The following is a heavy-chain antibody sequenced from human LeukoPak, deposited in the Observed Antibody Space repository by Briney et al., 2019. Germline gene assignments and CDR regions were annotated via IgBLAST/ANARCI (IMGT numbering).Heavy chain of an antibody. Sequence: GASVKVSCKASGGTFSSYAISWVRQAPGQGLEWMGRIIPILGIANYAQKFQGRVTITADKSTSTAYMELSSLRSEDTAVYYCASRREGYYFDYWGQGTLVTVSS. CDR3: ASRREGYYFDY. J-gene: IGHJ4*02. CDR1: GGTFSSYA. D-gene: IGHD1-26*01. V-gene: IGHV1-69*04. CDR2: IIPILGIA.